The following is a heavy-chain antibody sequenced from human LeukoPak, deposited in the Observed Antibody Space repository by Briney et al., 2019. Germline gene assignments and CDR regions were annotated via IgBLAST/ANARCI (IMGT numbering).Heavy chain of an antibody. CDR3: ARPNDYGESDAFDI. D-gene: IGHD4-17*01. V-gene: IGHV4-34*01. J-gene: IGHJ3*02. CDR1: GGSFSGYY. Sequence: SETLSLTCAVYGGSFSGYYWSWIRQPPGKGLEWIGEINHSGSTNYNPSLKSRVTMSVDTSKNQFSLKLSSVTAADTAVYYCARPNDYGESDAFDIWGQGTMVTVSS. CDR2: INHSGST.